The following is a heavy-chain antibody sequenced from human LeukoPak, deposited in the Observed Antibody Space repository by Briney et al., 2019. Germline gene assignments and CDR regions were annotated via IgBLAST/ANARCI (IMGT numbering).Heavy chain of an antibody. CDR3: AKSNSGSYLRLDY. D-gene: IGHD3-10*01. CDR1: GGSISSYY. J-gene: IGHJ4*02. CDR2: IYYSGST. Sequence: SETLSLTCTVSGGSISSYYWSWIRQPPGKGLEWIGYIYYSGSTNYNPSLKSRVTISVDSSKNQFSLKVSSVTAADTAVYYCAKSNSGSYLRLDYWGQGTLVTVSS. V-gene: IGHV4-59*01.